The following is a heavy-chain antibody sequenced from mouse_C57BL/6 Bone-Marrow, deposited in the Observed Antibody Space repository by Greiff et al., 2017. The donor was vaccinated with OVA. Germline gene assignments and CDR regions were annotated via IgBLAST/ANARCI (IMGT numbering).Heavy chain of an antibody. V-gene: IGHV5-4*01. CDR1: GFTFSSYA. CDR2: ISDGGSYT. CDR3: AREIVLRWDYFDY. D-gene: IGHD1-1*01. Sequence: EVMLVESGGGLVKPGGSLKLSCAASGFTFSSYAMSWVRQTPEKRLEWVATISDGGSYTYYPDNVKGRFTISRDNAKKNLYLQMSHLKYEDTAMDDCAREIVLRWDYFDYWGQGTTLTVSS. J-gene: IGHJ2*01.